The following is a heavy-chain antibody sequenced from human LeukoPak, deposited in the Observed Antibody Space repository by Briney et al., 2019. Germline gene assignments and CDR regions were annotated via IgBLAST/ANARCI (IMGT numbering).Heavy chain of an antibody. Sequence: GSSVKVSCKASGGTFSSYAISWVRQAPGQGLEWMGGIIPIFGTANYAQKLQGRVTMTTDTSTSTAYMELRSLRSDDTAVYYCVREENWFDPWGQGTLVTVSS. CDR3: VREENWFDP. J-gene: IGHJ5*02. CDR2: IIPIFGTA. CDR1: GGTFSSYA. V-gene: IGHV1-69*05.